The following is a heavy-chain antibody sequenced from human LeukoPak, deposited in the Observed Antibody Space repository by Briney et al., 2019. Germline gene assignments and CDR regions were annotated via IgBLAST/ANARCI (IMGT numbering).Heavy chain of an antibody. J-gene: IGHJ4*02. CDR3: AKDFFGFGELLPHDY. Sequence: PGGSLRLSCAASGSTFSSYAMSWVRQAPGKGLEWVSAISGSGGSTYYADSVKGRFTISRDNSKNTLYLQMNSLRAEDTAVYYCAKDFFGFGELLPHDYWGQGTLVTVSS. CDR2: ISGSGGST. CDR1: GSTFSSYA. D-gene: IGHD3-10*01. V-gene: IGHV3-23*01.